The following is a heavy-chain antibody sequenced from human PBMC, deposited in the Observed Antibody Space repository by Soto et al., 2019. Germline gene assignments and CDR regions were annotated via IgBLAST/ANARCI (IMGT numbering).Heavy chain of an antibody. CDR3: AHFDWFIDY. J-gene: IGHJ4*02. Sequence: EVQLLESGGGLVQPGGSLRLSCAASGFTFSSYAMSWVRQAPGKGLEWVSAISGSGARTYYADSVKGRCTISRHNSKNTLYLQMNSLRAEDTAVYYCAHFDWFIDYWGQGTLVTVSS. CDR1: GFTFSSYA. CDR2: ISGSGART. V-gene: IGHV3-23*01. D-gene: IGHD3-9*01.